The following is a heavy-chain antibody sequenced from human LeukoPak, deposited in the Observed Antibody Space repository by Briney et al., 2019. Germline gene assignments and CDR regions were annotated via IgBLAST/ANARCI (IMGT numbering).Heavy chain of an antibody. Sequence: SETLSLTCAVSGYSISSGYYWGWIRQPPGKGLEWIGTIYHSGSIYYNPSLKSRVTISVDTSKNQFSLKLSSVTAADTAVYYAVAGYYARGDYWGQGTLVTVSS. CDR3: VAGYYARGDY. CDR2: IYHSGSI. D-gene: IGHD3-9*01. CDR1: GYSISSGYY. J-gene: IGHJ4*02. V-gene: IGHV4-38-2*01.